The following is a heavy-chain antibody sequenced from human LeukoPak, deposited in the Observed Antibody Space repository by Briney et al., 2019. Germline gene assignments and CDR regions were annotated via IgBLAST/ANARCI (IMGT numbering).Heavy chain of an antibody. V-gene: IGHV4-34*01. J-gene: IGHJ6*02. CDR1: GGSFSGYY. CDR3: AFPTAGDYYYGMDV. D-gene: IGHD1-1*01. Sequence: KPSETLSLTCAVYGGSFSGYYWSWIRQPPGKGLEWIGEINHSGSTNYNPSLKSRVTISVDTSKNQFSLKLSSVTAADTAVYYCAFPTAGDYYYGMDVWGQGTTVTGPS. CDR2: INHSGST.